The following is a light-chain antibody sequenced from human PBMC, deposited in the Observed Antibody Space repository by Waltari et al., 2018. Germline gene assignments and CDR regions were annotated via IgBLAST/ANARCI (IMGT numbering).Light chain of an antibody. V-gene: IGKV1-5*03. J-gene: IGKJ1*01. CDR2: KAS. CDR1: QSISTW. CDR3: QQYNSYWT. Sequence: DIQMTQSPSTLSASVGDRVTITCRASQSISTWVAWYQQKPGKAPKLLIYKASSLESGVPSRFSGSRSGTEFTLTISSLQPDDFAIYYCQQYNSYWTFGQGTKVESK.